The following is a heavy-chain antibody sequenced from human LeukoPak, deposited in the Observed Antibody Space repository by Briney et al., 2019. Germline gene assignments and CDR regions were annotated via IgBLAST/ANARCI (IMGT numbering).Heavy chain of an antibody. CDR2: VNLKSGDT. J-gene: IGHJ4*01. V-gene: IGHV1-2*02. Sequence: APVKVSCKPSGYPFTNFYIHWVRQAPGQGLEWMGWVNLKSGDTKYAQKFQDRISMTRDTSISTAYMEVNRLTSDDSAVYYCARDGVLVGSTVLNYWGQGTLVTVAS. CDR1: GYPFTNFY. D-gene: IGHD1-26*01. CDR3: ARDGVLVGSTVLNY.